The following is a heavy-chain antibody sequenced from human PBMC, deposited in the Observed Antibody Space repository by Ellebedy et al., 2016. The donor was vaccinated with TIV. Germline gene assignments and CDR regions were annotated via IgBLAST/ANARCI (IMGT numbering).Heavy chain of an antibody. CDR2: ISGSGGST. V-gene: IGHV3-23*01. CDR3: AKDGSSTGYYFDC. D-gene: IGHD6-6*01. CDR1: GFSFSDHY. Sequence: GESLKISCAASGFSFSDHYMDWVRQAPGKGLEWVSAISGSGGSTYYADSVKGRFTISRDNSKNTLYLQMNSLRAEDTAVYYCAKDGSSTGYYFDCWGLGTLVTVSS. J-gene: IGHJ4*02.